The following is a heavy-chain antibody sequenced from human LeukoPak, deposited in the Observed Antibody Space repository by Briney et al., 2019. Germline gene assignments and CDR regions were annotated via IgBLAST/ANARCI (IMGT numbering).Heavy chain of an antibody. J-gene: IGHJ6*02. CDR1: GFTFNTCS. D-gene: IGHD1-1*01. Sequence: GGSLRLSCAASGFTFNTCSMNWVRQAPGKGLEWVSSITRSSAYIYYADSVRGRFTISRDNAKNSLYLQMNSLGADDTAVYYCARDDVAPTRRGMDVGGQGTMVTVSS. CDR3: ARDDVAPTRRGMDV. CDR2: ITRSSAYI. V-gene: IGHV3-21*01.